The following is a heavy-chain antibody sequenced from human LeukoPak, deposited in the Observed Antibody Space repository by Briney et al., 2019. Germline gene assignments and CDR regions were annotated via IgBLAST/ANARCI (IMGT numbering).Heavy chain of an antibody. CDR1: GYSFIGYW. CDR2: IYPGDSDT. V-gene: IGHV5-51*01. J-gene: IGHJ4*02. Sequence: GESLKISRKGSGYSFIGYWIGWVRQMPGKSLEWMGIIYPGDSDTTYSPSFQGQVTISADKSINTAYLQWRSLKASDTAMYYCARSFAHVERYYFDYWGQGTLVSVSS. D-gene: IGHD1-1*01. CDR3: ARSFAHVERYYFDY.